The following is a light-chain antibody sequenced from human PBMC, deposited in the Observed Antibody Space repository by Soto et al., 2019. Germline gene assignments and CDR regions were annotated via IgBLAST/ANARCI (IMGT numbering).Light chain of an antibody. J-gene: IGKJ2*01. CDR1: QSISSSY. CDR3: QQYVSSSYT. V-gene: IGKV3-20*01. CDR2: AAS. Sequence: EIVLTQSPGTLSLSPGERATLSCRASQSISSSYLAWYQQKPGQAPRLLIYAASSRATGIPDRFSGSGSGTDFTLTISRLEPEDFAVYYCQQYVSSSYTFGQGTQLEI.